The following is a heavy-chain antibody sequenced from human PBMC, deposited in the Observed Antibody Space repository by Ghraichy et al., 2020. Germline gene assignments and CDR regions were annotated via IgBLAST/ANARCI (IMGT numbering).Heavy chain of an antibody. CDR2: ISYSGST. V-gene: IGHV4-59*01. CDR1: GGSISSYY. J-gene: IGHJ4*02. D-gene: IGHD6-19*01. CDR3: AGTHSHYSSGWYLGFDY. Sequence: SETLSLTCTVSGGSISSYYWSWIRQPPGKGLEWIGYISYSGSTNNNPSLKSRVTTSVDTSKNQFSLKLSSVTAADTAVYYCAGTHSHYSSGWYLGFDYWGQGTLVTVSS.